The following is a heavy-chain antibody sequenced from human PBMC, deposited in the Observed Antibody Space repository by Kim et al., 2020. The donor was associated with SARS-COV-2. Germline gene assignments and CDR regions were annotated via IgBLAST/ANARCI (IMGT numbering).Heavy chain of an antibody. Sequence: GESLKISCKGSGYSFTSYWISWVRQMPGKGLEWMGRIDPSDSYTNYSPSFQGHVTISADKSISTAYLQWSSLKASDTAMYYCARHETFPYCTNGVCTTPLQDYWGQGTLVTVSS. D-gene: IGHD2-8*01. CDR3: ARHETFPYCTNGVCTTPLQDY. J-gene: IGHJ4*02. CDR1: GYSFTSYW. CDR2: IDPSDSYT. V-gene: IGHV5-10-1*01.